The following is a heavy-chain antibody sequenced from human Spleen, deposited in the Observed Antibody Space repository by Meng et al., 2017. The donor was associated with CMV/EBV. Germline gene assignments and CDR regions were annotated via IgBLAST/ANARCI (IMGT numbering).Heavy chain of an antibody. CDR2: INPSGGST. CDR3: ARGGEYGGSSWGLSLDY. V-gene: IGHV1-46*01. CDR1: GYTFTSYY. D-gene: IGHD1-26*01. J-gene: IGHJ4*02. Sequence: GESLKISCAASGYTFTSYYLHWVRQAPGQGPEWVGIINPSGGSTSYSRKFQGRVTMTRDASTTTVYMEVSSLRSEDTAMYYCARGGEYGGSSWGLSLDYWGQGTLVTVSS.